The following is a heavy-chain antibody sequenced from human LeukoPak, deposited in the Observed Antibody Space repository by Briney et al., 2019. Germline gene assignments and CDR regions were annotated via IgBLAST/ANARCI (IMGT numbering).Heavy chain of an antibody. Sequence: SVKVACKASGGTFSSYAISWVRQAPGQGLEWMGRIIPIFGTANYAQKFQGRVTITTDESTSTAYMELSSLRSEDTAVYYCARDSGALMVVTPQYYYYMDVWGKGATVTVSS. CDR1: GGTFSSYA. D-gene: IGHD2-8*01. V-gene: IGHV1-69*05. CDR2: IIPIFGTA. J-gene: IGHJ6*03. CDR3: ARDSGALMVVTPQYYYYMDV.